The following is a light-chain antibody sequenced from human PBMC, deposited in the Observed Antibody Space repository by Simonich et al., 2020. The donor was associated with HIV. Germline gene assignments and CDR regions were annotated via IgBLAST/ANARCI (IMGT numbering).Light chain of an antibody. V-gene: IGKV2-29*02. J-gene: IGKJ1*01. CDR2: EVS. CDR1: HSLLHSDGKTY. Sequence: DTVLTQTPLSLSFTPGQPASSSGRAGHSLLHSDGKTYLYWYLQKPGQSPQVLSYEVSSRVSGVPDRFSGSGSGTDFTLKISRVEAEDVGVYYCMQGIHLPWTFGQGTKVEIK. CDR3: MQGIHLPWT.